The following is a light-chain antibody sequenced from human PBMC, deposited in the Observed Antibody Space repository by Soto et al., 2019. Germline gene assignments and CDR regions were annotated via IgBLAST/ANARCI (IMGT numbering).Light chain of an antibody. J-gene: IGKJ4*01. CDR3: QQYGSSLGVT. Sequence: EILLTQSPATLALSPGERATLSCRASQSVSSYLAWYQQKPGQAPRLLIYGASSRATGIPDRFSGSGSGTDFSLTISRLEPEDFAVYYCQQYGSSLGVTFGGGTKVDIK. CDR2: GAS. V-gene: IGKV3-20*01. CDR1: QSVSSY.